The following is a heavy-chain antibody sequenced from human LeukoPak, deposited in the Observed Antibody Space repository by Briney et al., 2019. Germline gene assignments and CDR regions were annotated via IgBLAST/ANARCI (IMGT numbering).Heavy chain of an antibody. CDR1: GFTFRSYW. V-gene: IGHV3-11*05. D-gene: IGHD2-15*01. Sequence: GGSLRLSCAASGFTFRSYWMSWIRQAPGKGLEWVSYISSRSSHTNYADSVKGRFTISRDNAKNSLYLQMDSLRAEDTAVYYCAKGPCSGGTCYCPLGYWGQGTLVTVSS. CDR3: AKGPCSGGTCYCPLGY. CDR2: ISSRSSHT. J-gene: IGHJ4*02.